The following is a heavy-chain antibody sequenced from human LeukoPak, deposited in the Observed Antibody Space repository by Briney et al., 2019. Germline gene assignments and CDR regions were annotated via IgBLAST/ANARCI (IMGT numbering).Heavy chain of an antibody. D-gene: IGHD3/OR15-3a*01. CDR2: ISNSAITT. CDR3: ARQYYDFSYGMDV. Sequence: AGGSLRLSCAASGLIFSDYYMSWLRQAPGKGLEWVSYISNSAITTYYADSVKGRFTISRDNAKNLVYLQMNSLRAEDTAVYYCARQYYDFSYGMDVWGQGTTVTVSS. CDR1: GLIFSDYY. V-gene: IGHV3-11*01. J-gene: IGHJ6*02.